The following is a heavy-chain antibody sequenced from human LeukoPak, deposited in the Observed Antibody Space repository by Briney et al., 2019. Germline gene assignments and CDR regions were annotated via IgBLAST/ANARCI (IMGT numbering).Heavy chain of an antibody. CDR2: INHSGST. CDR3: ARESGYGLIDY. Sequence: SETLSLTCAVYGGSFSGYYWSWIRQPPGKGLEWIGEINHSGSTNYNPSLKSRVTIPVDTSKNQFSLKLSSVTAADTAVYYCARESGYGLIDYWGQGTLVTVSS. V-gene: IGHV4-34*01. CDR1: GGSFSGYY. J-gene: IGHJ4*02. D-gene: IGHD5-12*01.